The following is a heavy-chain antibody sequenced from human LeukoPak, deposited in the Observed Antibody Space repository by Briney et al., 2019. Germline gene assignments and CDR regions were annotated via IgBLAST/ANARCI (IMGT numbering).Heavy chain of an antibody. D-gene: IGHD1-7*01. CDR2: ISSSSGYT. CDR3: ARERYNWNYAFDY. CDR1: GFTFSSYS. V-gene: IGHV3-21*01. J-gene: IGHJ4*02. Sequence: GGSPRLSCAASGFTFSSYSMNWVRQAPGKGLEWVSSISSSSGYTYYADSVKGRFTISRDNAKNSLYLHLNSLRAEDTAVYYCARERYNWNYAFDYWGQGTLVTVSS.